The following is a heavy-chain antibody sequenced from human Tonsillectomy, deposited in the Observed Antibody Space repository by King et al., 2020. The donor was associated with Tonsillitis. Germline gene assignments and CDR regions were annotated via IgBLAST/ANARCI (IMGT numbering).Heavy chain of an antibody. Sequence: VQLVQSGAEVKKPGSSVKVSCKASGGTFSTYGITWVRQAPGQGLEWVGTIIPILRSTNYTQKFQGRLTIIADESTGTAYMELSSLRSEDTAMYYCSREMVVPTAMMVETGVYFGIDVWGQGTTVTVSS. CDR2: IIPILRST. D-gene: IGHD2-15*01. CDR1: GGTFSTYG. J-gene: IGHJ6*02. V-gene: IGHV1-69*11. CDR3: SREMVVPTAMMVETGVYFGIDV.